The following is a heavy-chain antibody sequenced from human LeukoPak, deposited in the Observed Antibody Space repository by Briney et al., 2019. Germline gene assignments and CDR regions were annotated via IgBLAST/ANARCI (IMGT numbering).Heavy chain of an antibody. J-gene: IGHJ4*02. Sequence: GGSLRLSCAASGFTFDDYSMHWVRQGPGKGLEWVSVISWDGGSASYADSVKGRFTISRDNSKNSLYLQMNSLRSEDSALYYCAKDRGGVDYWGQGTLVTVSS. CDR1: GFTFDDYS. V-gene: IGHV3-43*01. D-gene: IGHD3-16*01. CDR3: AKDRGGVDY. CDR2: ISWDGGSA.